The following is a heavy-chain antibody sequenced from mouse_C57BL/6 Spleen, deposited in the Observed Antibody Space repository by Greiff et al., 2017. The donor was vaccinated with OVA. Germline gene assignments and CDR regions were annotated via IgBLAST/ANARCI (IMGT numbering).Heavy chain of an antibody. Sequence: VQLQQSGAELVRPGASVTLSCKASGYTFTDYEMHWVKQTPVHGLEWIGAIDPETGGTAYNQKFKGKAILTADKSSSTAYMELRSLTSEDSAVYSCTRGGVWLRRGFAYWGQGTLVTVSA. J-gene: IGHJ3*01. CDR1: GYTFTDYE. V-gene: IGHV1-15*01. CDR2: IDPETGGT. CDR3: TRGGVWLRRGFAY. D-gene: IGHD2-2*01.